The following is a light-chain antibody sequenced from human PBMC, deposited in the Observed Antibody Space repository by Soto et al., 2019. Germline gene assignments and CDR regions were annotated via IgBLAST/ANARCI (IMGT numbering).Light chain of an antibody. J-gene: IGKJ4*01. CDR1: QDITNY. Sequence: DIQMTQSPSSLSASVGDRVTITCQASQDITNYLNWYQQKPGKAPKLLIYDAYNVEPGVPSRFSGRGSGTDFTFTISNLQPEDFATYYYQQYDNHPLLTFGGGTKVEIK. CDR2: DAY. CDR3: QQYDNHPLLT. V-gene: IGKV1-33*01.